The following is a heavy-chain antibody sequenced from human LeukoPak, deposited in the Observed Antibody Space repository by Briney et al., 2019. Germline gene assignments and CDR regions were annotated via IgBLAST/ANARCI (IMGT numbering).Heavy chain of an antibody. V-gene: IGHV1-2*02. CDR3: STEDKYCSTTTCGNY. J-gene: IGHJ4*02. D-gene: IGHD2-2*01. Sequence: AAVKVSCKASGYSFTGYYMHWVRQAPGQGLEWLGYIDTNGGGTNYEQRFQGRVTMTRDTSISTAYMELSRLKSDDSAVYYCSTEDKYCSTTTCGNYWGQGTLVTVSS. CDR1: GYSFTGYY. CDR2: IDTNGGGT.